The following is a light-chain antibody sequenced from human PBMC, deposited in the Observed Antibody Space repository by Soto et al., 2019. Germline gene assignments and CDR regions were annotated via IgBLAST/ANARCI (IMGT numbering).Light chain of an antibody. CDR2: DDS. Sequence: QSALTQPASVSGSPGQSITISCTGTSSDVGSYDLVSWYQQHPGKAPKLVIHDDSKRPSGVSNRFSGSKAGNTASLTISGLQGEDEADYYCQSYDNILSSPLFGGGTKLTVL. J-gene: IGLJ3*02. CDR1: SSDVGSYDL. CDR3: QSYDNILSSPL. V-gene: IGLV2-23*01.